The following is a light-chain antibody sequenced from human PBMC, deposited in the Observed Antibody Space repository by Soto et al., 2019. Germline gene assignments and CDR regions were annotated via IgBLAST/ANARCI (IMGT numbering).Light chain of an antibody. V-gene: IGKV3-20*01. CDR2: AAS. Sequence: EFVLTQSPATLSLSPGEGSTLSCRASETIKKNYLAWYQQQPGQAPRLLIYAASRRATGIPDRFSGGGPGTDFTLTISRLEPEDIAVFYCQQYAESPITFGQGTRLEIK. CDR3: QQYAESPIT. J-gene: IGKJ5*01. CDR1: ETIKKNY.